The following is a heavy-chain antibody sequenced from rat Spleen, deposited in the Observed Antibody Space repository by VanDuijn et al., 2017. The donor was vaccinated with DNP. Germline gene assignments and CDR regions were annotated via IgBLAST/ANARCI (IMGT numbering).Heavy chain of an antibody. V-gene: IGHV3-1*01. CDR1: GYSITSNY. CDR3: ARWTRYFDY. D-gene: IGHD1-7*01. Sequence: EVQLQESGPGLVKPSQSLSLTCSVTGYSITSNYWGWIRRFPGSKMEWIGHISYSGSTNYNPSLRSRISITRDTSKNHFFLHLNSVTTEDTATYYCARWTRYFDYWGQGVMVTVSS. CDR2: ISYSGST. J-gene: IGHJ2*01.